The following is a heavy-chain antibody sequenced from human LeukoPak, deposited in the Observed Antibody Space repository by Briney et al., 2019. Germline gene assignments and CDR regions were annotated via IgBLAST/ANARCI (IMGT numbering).Heavy chain of an antibody. D-gene: IGHD6-19*01. CDR1: GGSTSSYY. CDR2: IYYSGST. J-gene: IGHJ4*02. V-gene: IGHV4-59*08. Sequence: PSEILSLTCTVSGGSTSSYYWSWIRQPPGKGLEWIGYIYYSGSTNYNPSLKSRLTISIDTSKNQFSLKLSSVTAADTAVYYCARHSGAGTGFVYWGQGTLVTVSS. CDR3: ARHSGAGTGFVY.